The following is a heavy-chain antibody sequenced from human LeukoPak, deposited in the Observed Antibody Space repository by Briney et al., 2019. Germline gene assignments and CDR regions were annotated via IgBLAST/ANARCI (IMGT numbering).Heavy chain of an antibody. CDR2: IYYSGST. CDR3: ARATTGTTNWFDP. J-gene: IGHJ5*02. V-gene: IGHV4-59*01. Sequence: SETLSLTCTVSGGSISSYYWSWIRQPPGKVLEWIGYIYYSGSTNYNPSLKSRVTISVDTSKNQYSLKLSSVTAADTAVYYCARATTGTTNWFDPWGQGTLVTVSS. CDR1: GGSISSYY. D-gene: IGHD1-7*01.